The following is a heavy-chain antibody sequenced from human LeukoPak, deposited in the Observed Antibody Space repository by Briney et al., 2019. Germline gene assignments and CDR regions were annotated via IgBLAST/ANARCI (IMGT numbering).Heavy chain of an antibody. CDR2: SKEDGTRA. CDR3: GKTTAGYSSGRFPGWPVDY. V-gene: IGHV3-74*01. J-gene: IGHJ4*02. Sequence: GGSLRLSCAVSGFTFGFTFSSRWMHWVRQAPGKGLVWVSLSKEDGTRASYADSVKGRFTVSRDNAKNTLYLQMNSLRAEDTAVYYCGKTTAGYSSGRFPGWPVDYWGQGTLVTVSS. D-gene: IGHD6-19*01. CDR1: GFTFGFTFSSRW.